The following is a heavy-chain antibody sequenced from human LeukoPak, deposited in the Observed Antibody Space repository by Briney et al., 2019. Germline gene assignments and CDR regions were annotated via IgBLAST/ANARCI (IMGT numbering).Heavy chain of an antibody. D-gene: IGHD4-23*01. Sequence: GGSLRLSCATSGFTFNGYAVHWLRQAPGKGLEWVAVILYDGSNEYYADSVKGRFTISRDNSKNMLYLQMNSLRVEDTAMYYCARDDYGGIHWYFDSWGRGTLVTVSS. V-gene: IGHV3-30-3*01. J-gene: IGHJ2*01. CDR1: GFTFNGYA. CDR2: ILYDGSNE. CDR3: ARDDYGGIHWYFDS.